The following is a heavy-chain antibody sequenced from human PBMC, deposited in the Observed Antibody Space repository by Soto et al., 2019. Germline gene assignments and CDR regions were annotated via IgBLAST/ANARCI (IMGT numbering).Heavy chain of an antibody. CDR3: ARGYYDFWSGYTGVRYFDY. Sequence: SETLSLTCAVYGGSFSGYYWSWIRQPPGKGLEWIGEINHSGSTNYNPSLKSRVTISVDTSKNQFSLKLSSVTAADTAVYYCARGYYDFWSGYTGVRYFDYWGQGTLVTVSS. D-gene: IGHD3-3*01. CDR2: INHSGST. J-gene: IGHJ4*02. V-gene: IGHV4-34*01. CDR1: GGSFSGYY.